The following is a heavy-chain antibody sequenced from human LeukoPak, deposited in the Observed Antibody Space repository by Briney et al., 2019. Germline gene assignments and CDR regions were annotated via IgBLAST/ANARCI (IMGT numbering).Heavy chain of an antibody. D-gene: IGHD3-22*01. CDR2: IIPIFGTA. Sequence: SVKVSCKASGGTFSSYAISWVRQAPGQGLEWRGGIIPIFGTANYAQKFQGRVTITTDESTSTAYMELISLRSEDTAVYYCARGLVDSSGYYFSFDYWGQGTLVTVSS. J-gene: IGHJ4*02. CDR1: GGTFSSYA. V-gene: IGHV1-69*05. CDR3: ARGLVDSSGYYFSFDY.